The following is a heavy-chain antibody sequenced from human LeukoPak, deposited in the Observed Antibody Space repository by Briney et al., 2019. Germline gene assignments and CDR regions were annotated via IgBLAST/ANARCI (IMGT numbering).Heavy chain of an antibody. CDR2: ISVSGGIT. Sequence: GGSLRLSCAASGFTFSSSAMAWVRQAPGKGLEWVSAISVSGGITYHADSVKGRFTISRDNSKNTLYLQMNSLRAEDTAVYYCAKCGYSGCHLIDYWGQGTLVTVSS. D-gene: IGHD5-12*01. V-gene: IGHV3-23*01. J-gene: IGHJ4*02. CDR1: GFTFSSSA. CDR3: AKCGYSGCHLIDY.